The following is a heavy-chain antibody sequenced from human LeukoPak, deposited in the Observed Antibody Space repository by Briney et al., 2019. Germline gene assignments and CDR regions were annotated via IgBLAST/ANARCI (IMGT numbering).Heavy chain of an antibody. Sequence: PGGSLRLSCAASGFTFSSYSMNWVRQAPGKGLEWVSSISSSSSYIYYADSVKGRFTISRDNAKNSLYLQMNSLRAEDTAVYYCARDPQYNWNDGPFGAFDIWGQGTMVTVSS. V-gene: IGHV3-21*01. D-gene: IGHD1-1*01. CDR2: ISSSSSYI. CDR3: ARDPQYNWNDGPFGAFDI. CDR1: GFTFSSYS. J-gene: IGHJ3*02.